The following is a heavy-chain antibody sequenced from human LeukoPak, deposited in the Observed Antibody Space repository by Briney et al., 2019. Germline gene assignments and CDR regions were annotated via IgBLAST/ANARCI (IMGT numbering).Heavy chain of an antibody. CDR1: GFTLSSYA. J-gene: IGHJ4*02. Sequence: GGSLRLSCAASGFTLSSYAMNWVRQAPGKGLEWVSGITGSGDTTYYAGSVKGRFTTSRDNAKNTLYLQMNSLRAEDTAVYYCARLGSYADFDYWGQGTLVTVSS. CDR3: ARLGSYADFDY. V-gene: IGHV3-23*01. D-gene: IGHD1-26*01. CDR2: ITGSGDTT.